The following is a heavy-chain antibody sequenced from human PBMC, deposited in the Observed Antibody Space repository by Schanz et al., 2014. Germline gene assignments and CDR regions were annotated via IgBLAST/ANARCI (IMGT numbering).Heavy chain of an antibody. V-gene: IGHV3-30*04. Sequence: QVHLVESGGGVVQPGGSLRLSCAASGFNFSTYALHWVRQAPGKGLEWVAVISYDGRNKYFADSVKGRFTISRDNSKNTLFLQVNSLRAEDTAVYYCAKDHFGHYDSSGCSDCYYYGMDVWGQGTTVTVSS. J-gene: IGHJ6*02. CDR2: ISYDGRNK. CDR1: GFNFSTYA. D-gene: IGHD3-22*01. CDR3: AKDHFGHYDSSGCSDCYYYGMDV.